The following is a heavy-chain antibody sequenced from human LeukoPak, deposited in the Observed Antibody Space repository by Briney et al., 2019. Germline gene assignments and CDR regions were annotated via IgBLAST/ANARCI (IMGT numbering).Heavy chain of an antibody. D-gene: IGHD6-13*01. V-gene: IGHV3-74*01. CDR2: INSDGSST. Sequence: GGSLRLSCAASGFTFSSYWMHWVRQAPGKGLVWVSRINSDGSSTSYADSVKGRFTISRDNAKNTLYLQMNSLRAEDTAAYYCARDLIAAAGTPPFYYYYMDVWGKGTTVTVSS. CDR3: ARDLIAAAGTPPFYYYYMDV. CDR1: GFTFSSYW. J-gene: IGHJ6*03.